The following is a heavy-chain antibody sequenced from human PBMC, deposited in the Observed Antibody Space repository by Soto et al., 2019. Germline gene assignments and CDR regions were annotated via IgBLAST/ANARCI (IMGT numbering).Heavy chain of an antibody. D-gene: IGHD6-19*01. CDR3: AKGKSSGWYYFDY. Sequence: GSLRLSCAASGFTLANYAMSWVLHAPGKGLEWVSGISASGRDTYYADSVKDRFTISRDNSKNTVFLQLNSLRADDTAIYYCAKGKSSGWYYFDYWGQGTPVTVSS. CDR2: ISASGRDT. V-gene: IGHV3-23*01. J-gene: IGHJ4*02. CDR1: GFTLANYA.